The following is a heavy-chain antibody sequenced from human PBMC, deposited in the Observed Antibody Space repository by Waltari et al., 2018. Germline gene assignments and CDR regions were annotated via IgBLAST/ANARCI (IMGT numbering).Heavy chain of an antibody. Sequence: QVQLQESGPGLVKPSETLSLTCTVSGGSISSYYWSWIRQPPGKGLEWIGYIYYSGSTNYNPTLKSRVTISVDTSKNQVSLKLSSVTAADTAVYYCARRIAAAGTVQWLGNWFDPWGQGTLVTVSS. CDR3: ARRIAAAGTVQWLGNWFDP. V-gene: IGHV4-59*08. CDR1: GGSISSYY. CDR2: IYYSGST. J-gene: IGHJ5*02. D-gene: IGHD6-13*01.